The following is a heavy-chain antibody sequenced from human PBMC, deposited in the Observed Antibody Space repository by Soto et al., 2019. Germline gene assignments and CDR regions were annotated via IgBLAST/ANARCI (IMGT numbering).Heavy chain of an antibody. CDR1: GGTFSTSA. V-gene: IGHV1-69*12. Sequence: QVQLVQSGAEVKKPESSVKVSCKAPGGTFSTSAISWVRQAPAQGLEWMGGIIPMFGTANYAQRFQDRVTITEDESTNTVYMELSSLRSEDTAVYFCASGIQLWLRRINNGYSGWGEGTLVTVSS. CDR3: ASGIQLWLRRINNGYSG. D-gene: IGHD5-18*01. CDR2: IIPMFGTA. J-gene: IGHJ4*02.